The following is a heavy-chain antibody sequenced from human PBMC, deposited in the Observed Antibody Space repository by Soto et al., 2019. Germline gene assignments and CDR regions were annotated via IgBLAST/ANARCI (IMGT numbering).Heavy chain of an antibody. CDR1: GFTFSSYA. Sequence: PGGSLRLSCGASGFTFSSYAMSWVRQAPGKGLEWVSAIGGSDGRPYYADSVKGRFAISRDNSKNTLFLQMSSLRAEDSAVYYCAKSSHLYVVPAAAYFDDWGQGTPVTVSS. V-gene: IGHV3-23*01. CDR2: IGGSDGRP. CDR3: AKSSHLYVVPAAAYFDD. D-gene: IGHD2-2*01. J-gene: IGHJ4*02.